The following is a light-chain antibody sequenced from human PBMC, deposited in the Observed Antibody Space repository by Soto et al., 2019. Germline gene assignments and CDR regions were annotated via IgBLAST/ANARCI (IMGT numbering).Light chain of an antibody. CDR1: SSDVGSYNL. Sequence: QSALTQPASVSGSPGQSITISCTGTSSDVGSYNLVSWYQHHPGKAPKLMIYDVSKRPSGVSNRFSGSKSGNTASLTISGHQAEDEADYYCCSYAGNSDVVFGGGTKLTVL. CDR3: CSYAGNSDVV. V-gene: IGLV2-23*02. J-gene: IGLJ2*01. CDR2: DVS.